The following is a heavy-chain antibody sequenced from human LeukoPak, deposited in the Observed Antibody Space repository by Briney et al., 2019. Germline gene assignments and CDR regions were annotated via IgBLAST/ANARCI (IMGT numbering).Heavy chain of an antibody. V-gene: IGHV3-7*03. CDR3: ARVRGSGSRDY. CDR2: IKQDGSEK. D-gene: IGHD3-10*01. CDR1: GFTFSSYL. Sequence: GGSLRLSCVVSGFTFSSYLMSWVRQAPGKGLEWVANIKQDGSEKYYVDSVKGRFTISRDNAKNSLYLRMNSLRDEDTAVYYCARVRGSGSRDYWGQGALVTVSS. J-gene: IGHJ4*02.